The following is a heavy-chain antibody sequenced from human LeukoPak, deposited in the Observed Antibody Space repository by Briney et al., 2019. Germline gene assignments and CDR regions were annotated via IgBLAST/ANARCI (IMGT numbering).Heavy chain of an antibody. CDR2: ISGSGGST. V-gene: IGHV3-23*01. J-gene: IGHJ3*02. D-gene: IGHD3-16*01. Sequence: GGSLRLSCAASEFTFSSYGMSWVREAPGKGLEWVSSISGSGGSTQYADSVQGRFAISRNNSKNTLYLQMNSLSVEDTAMYFCARGPNGDYVGTLDMWGRGTMVSVSS. CDR3: ARGPNGDYVGTLDM. CDR1: EFTFSSYG.